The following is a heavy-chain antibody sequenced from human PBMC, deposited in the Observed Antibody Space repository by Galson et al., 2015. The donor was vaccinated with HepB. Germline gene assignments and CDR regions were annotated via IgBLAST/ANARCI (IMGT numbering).Heavy chain of an antibody. V-gene: IGHV3-30*04. Sequence: SLRLSCAASGFTFSSYAMHWVRQAPGKGLERVAVISYDGSNKYYADSVKGRFTISRDNSKNTLYLQMNSLRAEDTAVYYCARVSCSSTSCYPYYYYYGMDVWGQGTTVTVSS. CDR2: ISYDGSNK. CDR1: GFTFSSYA. D-gene: IGHD2-2*01. J-gene: IGHJ6*02. CDR3: ARVSCSSTSCYPYYYYYGMDV.